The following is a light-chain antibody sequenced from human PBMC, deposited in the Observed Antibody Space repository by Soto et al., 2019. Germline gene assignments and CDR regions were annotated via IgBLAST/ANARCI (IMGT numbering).Light chain of an antibody. V-gene: IGKV1-39*01. CDR2: LAS. Sequence: DIHMTQSPSSLSASLGDRVTITFRASQGIRNDLGWYQQRPGKAPKRLIYLASSLQSGVPSRFSGSGSGTDFTLTISSLQPEDFATYYCQQSYSTPPWTFGQGTKVDIK. CDR3: QQSYSTPPWT. CDR1: QGIRND. J-gene: IGKJ1*01.